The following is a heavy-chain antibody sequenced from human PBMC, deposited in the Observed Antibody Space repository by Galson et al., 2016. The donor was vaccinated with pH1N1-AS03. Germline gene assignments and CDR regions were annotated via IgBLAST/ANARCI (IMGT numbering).Heavy chain of an antibody. J-gene: IGHJ4*02. CDR2: ITSGGST. Sequence: SLRLSCAASGFIFSSYAMSWVRQAPGKGLEWVSAITSGGSTYYADSVKGRFTISRDNSKNTLYLQMDSLRAEDTAVYYCAKNNWNDKTPFDYWGQGTLVTVSS. CDR3: AKNNWNDKTPFDY. V-gene: IGHV3-23*01. D-gene: IGHD1-1*01. CDR1: GFIFSSYA.